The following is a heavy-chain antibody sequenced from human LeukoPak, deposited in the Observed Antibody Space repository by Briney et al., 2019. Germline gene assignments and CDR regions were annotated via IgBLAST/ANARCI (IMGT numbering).Heavy chain of an antibody. Sequence: GGSLRLSCAASGFTFSSYAMHWVRQAPGKGLEWVAVISYDGSNKYYADSVKGRFTISRDNSKNTLYLQMNSLRAEDTAVYYCAKIWLGRDIQRGVTVRELPPSPFDYWGQGTLVTVSS. V-gene: IGHV3-30*04. CDR1: GFTFSSYA. CDR2: ISYDGSNK. CDR3: AKIWLGRDIQRGVTVRELPPSPFDY. J-gene: IGHJ4*02. D-gene: IGHD1-26*01.